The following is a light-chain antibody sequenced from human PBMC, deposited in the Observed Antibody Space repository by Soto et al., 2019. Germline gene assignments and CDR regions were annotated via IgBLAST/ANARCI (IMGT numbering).Light chain of an antibody. CDR1: NIGSKS. CDR3: QVWDRSSDHGV. J-gene: IGLJ3*02. CDR2: DDS. Sequence: SYELTQPPSVSVAPGQTARINCGGNNIGSKSVHWYQQKPGQAPVLVVYDDSDRLSGIPERFSGSNSGNTATLTISRFEAGDEADYYCQVWDRSSDHGVFGVGTKHTVL. V-gene: IGLV3-21*02.